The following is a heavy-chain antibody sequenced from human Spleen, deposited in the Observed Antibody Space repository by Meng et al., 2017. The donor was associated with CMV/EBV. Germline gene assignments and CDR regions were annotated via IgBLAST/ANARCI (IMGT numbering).Heavy chain of an antibody. V-gene: IGHV1-18*01. J-gene: IGHJ6*02. Sequence: AAVHVSCKASGYSFTNYGISRVRQAPGPGLEWIGWISVYYSSTNYAQYLQGRVTMSTDTSTSTDYLELRSLRSDDTAVYYFAIWDCSSTACYGYYYYGMDVWGQGTTVTVSS. CDR3: AIWDCSSTACYGYYYYGMDV. D-gene: IGHD2-2*01. CDR1: GYSFTNYG. CDR2: ISVYYSST.